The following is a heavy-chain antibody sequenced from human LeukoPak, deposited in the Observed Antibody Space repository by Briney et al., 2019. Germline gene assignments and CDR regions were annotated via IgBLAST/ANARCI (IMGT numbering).Heavy chain of an antibody. Sequence: GGSLRLSCAASGFTFSNYEMNWVRQAPGQGLEWVSYISSSGLTIYYGDSMKGRFTIYRDNAKNSLYLQMNSLRAEDTAVYYCVRGSVADYWGQGTLVTVSS. CDR3: VRGSVADY. V-gene: IGHV3-48*03. CDR1: GFTFSNYE. CDR2: ISSSGLTI. J-gene: IGHJ4*02.